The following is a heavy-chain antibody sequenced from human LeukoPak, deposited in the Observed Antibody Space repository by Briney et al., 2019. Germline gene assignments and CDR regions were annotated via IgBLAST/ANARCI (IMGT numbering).Heavy chain of an antibody. Sequence: PGRSLRLSCAASGFTFDDYGMSWVRQAPGKGLEWVSGIKWNGGSTGYADSVKGRFTISRDNAKNSLYLQMNSLRAEDTALYYCARDCTNGVCSNFDYWGQGTLVTVSS. D-gene: IGHD2-8*01. CDR1: GFTFDDYG. V-gene: IGHV3-20*04. CDR3: ARDCTNGVCSNFDY. CDR2: IKWNGGST. J-gene: IGHJ4*02.